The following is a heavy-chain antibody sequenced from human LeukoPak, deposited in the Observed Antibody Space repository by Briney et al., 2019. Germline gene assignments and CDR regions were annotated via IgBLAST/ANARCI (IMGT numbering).Heavy chain of an antibody. CDR2: IRYDGSNK. D-gene: IGHD3-22*01. Sequence: GGSLGLSCAASGFTLSSYGMHWVRQAPGKGLEWVAFIRYDGSNKYYADSVKGRFTISRDNSKNTLYLQMNSLRAEDTAVYYCAKDRTYYYDSSGYYFDYWDQGTLVTVSS. CDR1: GFTLSSYG. V-gene: IGHV3-30*02. J-gene: IGHJ4*02. CDR3: AKDRTYYYDSSGYYFDY.